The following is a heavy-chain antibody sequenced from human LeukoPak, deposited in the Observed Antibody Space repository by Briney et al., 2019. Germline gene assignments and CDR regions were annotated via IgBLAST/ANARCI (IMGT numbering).Heavy chain of an antibody. CDR1: GGSFSGYY. Sequence: PSETLSLTCAVYGGSFSGYYWSWIRQPPGKGLEWIGEINHSGSINYNPSLKSRVTISVDTSKNQFSLKLSSVTAADTAVYYCARGVTSTYYFDYWGQGTLVTVSS. V-gene: IGHV4-34*01. D-gene: IGHD5-18*01. J-gene: IGHJ4*02. CDR2: INHSGSI. CDR3: ARGVTSTYYFDY.